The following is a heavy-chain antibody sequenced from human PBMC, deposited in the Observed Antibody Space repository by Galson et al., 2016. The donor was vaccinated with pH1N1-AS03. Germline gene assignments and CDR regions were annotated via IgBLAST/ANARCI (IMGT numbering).Heavy chain of an antibody. V-gene: IGHV5-51*01. CDR1: GYSFTNNW. J-gene: IGHJ4*02. Sequence: QSGAEVKKPGESLKISCKGSGYSFTNNWIGWVRQVPGRGLECMGIVYPDDSDVIYMSSFEGQVTISADKSSGAAYLEWRSLNVSDNGMYYCARLFGKGGRIDFWGQGTLVTVSS. D-gene: IGHD1-14*01. CDR2: VYPDDSDV. CDR3: ARLFGKGGRIDF.